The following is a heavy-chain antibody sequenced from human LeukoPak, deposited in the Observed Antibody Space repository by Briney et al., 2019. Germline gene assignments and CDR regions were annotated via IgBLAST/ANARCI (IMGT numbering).Heavy chain of an antibody. CDR2: ISGSGGST. J-gene: IGHJ4*02. V-gene: IGHV3-23*01. CDR3: AKGTMVTTYNWDH. CDR1: GFTFSGYA. D-gene: IGHD4-17*01. Sequence: GGSLRLSCAASGFTFSGYAISRVRQAPGKGLEWVSSISGSGGSTYYADSVKGRFTISRDNSKNTLYLQMNSLRAEDTAVYYCAKGTMVTTYNWDHWGQGTLVTVSS.